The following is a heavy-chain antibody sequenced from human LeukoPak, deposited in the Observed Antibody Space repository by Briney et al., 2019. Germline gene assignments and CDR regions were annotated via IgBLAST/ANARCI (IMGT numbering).Heavy chain of an antibody. Sequence: GGSLRLSCAAAGFTLSNYWLHWVRQAPGKGLVWVSRIKSDGRTNYADSVKGRFTISRDNAKNTVSLQMNSLRAEDTGVYYCARAPSEIGGYYPEYFRHWGQGTLVTVSS. V-gene: IGHV3-74*01. CDR3: ARAPSEIGGYYPEYFRH. J-gene: IGHJ1*01. CDR1: GFTLSNYW. D-gene: IGHD3-22*01. CDR2: IKSDGRT.